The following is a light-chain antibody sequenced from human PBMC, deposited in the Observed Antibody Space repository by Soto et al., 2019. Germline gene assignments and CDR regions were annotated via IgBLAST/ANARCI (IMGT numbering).Light chain of an antibody. V-gene: IGKV1-5*03. J-gene: IGKJ1*01. CDR1: QSISTW. CDR3: QQYNSYSWK. Sequence: GDRITITCRASQSISTWLAWYQQKPGKAPKLLIYKASNLESGVPSRFSGSGSQTDFTLTISSLQPDDFATYYCQQYNSYSWKFDQGTKVEIK. CDR2: KAS.